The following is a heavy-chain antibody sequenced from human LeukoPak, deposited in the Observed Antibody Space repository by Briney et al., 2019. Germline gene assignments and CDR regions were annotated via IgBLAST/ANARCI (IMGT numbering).Heavy chain of an antibody. J-gene: IGHJ6*02. CDR3: ARGVFVVVPAAIVSYGMDV. V-gene: IGHV1-46*01. D-gene: IGHD2-2*02. CDR2: GGST. Sequence: GGSTSYAQKFQGRVTMTRDTSTSTVYMELSSLRSEDTAVYYCARGVFVVVPAAIVSYGMDVWGQGTTVTVSS.